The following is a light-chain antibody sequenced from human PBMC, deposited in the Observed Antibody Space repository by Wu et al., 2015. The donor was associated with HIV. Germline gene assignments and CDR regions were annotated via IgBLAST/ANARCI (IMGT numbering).Light chain of an antibody. CDR2: AAS. Sequence: DIQLTQSPSFLSASVGDRVTITCRASQGISTYLAWYQQKPGKAPKVLIYAASTLQSGVPSRFSGSGSGTDFTLTISCLQSEDFATYYCQQYYSYPLTFGGGTKVEIK. V-gene: IGKV1-9*01. CDR3: QQYYSYPLT. CDR1: QGISTY. J-gene: IGKJ4*01.